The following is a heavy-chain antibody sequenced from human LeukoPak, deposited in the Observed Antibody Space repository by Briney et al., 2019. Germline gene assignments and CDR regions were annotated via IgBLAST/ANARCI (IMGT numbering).Heavy chain of an antibody. V-gene: IGHV1-8*01. D-gene: IGHD6-6*01. J-gene: IGHJ3*02. CDR2: MSSNSGDT. CDR3: ARDPARFDAFDI. Sequence: GASVTVSCKASGYTFTSYDINWVRQAPGQGPEWMGWMSSNSGDTGYAQNFQGRVTMTRDTSISTAYMELSSLRSEDTAVYYCARDPARFDAFDIWGQGTLVTVSS. CDR1: GYTFTSYD.